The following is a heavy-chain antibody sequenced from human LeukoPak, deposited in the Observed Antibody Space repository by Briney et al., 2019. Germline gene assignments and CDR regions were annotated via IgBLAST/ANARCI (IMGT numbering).Heavy chain of an antibody. Sequence: GESLKISCKGSGYSFTSYWIGWVRQMPGKGLEWMGIIYPGDSDTRYSPSFQGQVTISADKSISTAYLQWSSLKASDTAMYYCARFRDYYDSSGYFDYWGQGTLVTVSS. J-gene: IGHJ4*02. V-gene: IGHV5-51*01. CDR2: IYPGDSDT. CDR1: GYSFTSYW. D-gene: IGHD3-22*01. CDR3: ARFRDYYDSSGYFDY.